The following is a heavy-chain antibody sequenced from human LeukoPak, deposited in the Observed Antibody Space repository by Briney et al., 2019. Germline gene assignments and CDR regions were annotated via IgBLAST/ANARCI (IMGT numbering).Heavy chain of an antibody. CDR3: AREDRPNSSWSPKKNWFDP. D-gene: IGHD6-13*01. V-gene: IGHV1-18*01. J-gene: IGHJ5*02. Sequence: GASVKVSCKASGYTFTSYGISWVRQAPGQGLEWMGWISAYNGNTNYAQKLQGRVTMTTDTSTSTVYMEMRSLRSDDTAVYYCAREDRPNSSWSPKKNWFDPWGQGTLVTVSS. CDR2: ISAYNGNT. CDR1: GYTFTSYG.